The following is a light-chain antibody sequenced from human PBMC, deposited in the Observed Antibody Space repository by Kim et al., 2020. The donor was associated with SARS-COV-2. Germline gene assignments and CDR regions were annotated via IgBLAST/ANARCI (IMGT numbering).Light chain of an antibody. J-gene: IGLJ2*01. CDR2: GKN. CDR1: SLRRYY. Sequence: SSELTQDPAVSVALGQTVRITCQGDSLRRYYASWYQQKPGQALVLVIYGKNNRPSGIPDRFSGSSSGNTASLTITGAQAEDEADYYCNSRDSSGNHVVFGGGTQLTVL. CDR3: NSRDSSGNHVV. V-gene: IGLV3-19*01.